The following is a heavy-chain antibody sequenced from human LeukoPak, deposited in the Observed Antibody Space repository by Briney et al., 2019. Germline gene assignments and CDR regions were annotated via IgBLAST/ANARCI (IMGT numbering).Heavy chain of an antibody. CDR2: IRSKANSYST. V-gene: IGHV3-73*01. CDR3: TRLSSGYCSSTSCYGPIDY. D-gene: IGHD2-2*01. Sequence: GGSLILSCAASGFTFSGSAMHWVRQASGKGLEWVGRIRSKANSYSTAYAASVKGRFTISRDDSKNTAYLQMNSLKTEDTAVYYCTRLSSGYCSSTSCYGPIDYWGQGTLVTVSS. J-gene: IGHJ4*02. CDR1: GFTFSGSA.